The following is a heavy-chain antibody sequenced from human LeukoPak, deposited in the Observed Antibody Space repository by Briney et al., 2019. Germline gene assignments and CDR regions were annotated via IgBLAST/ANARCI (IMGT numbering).Heavy chain of an antibody. J-gene: IGHJ6*02. D-gene: IGHD3-10*01. CDR2: IRSKAYGGTT. CDR1: GFTLGDYA. Sequence: GGSLRLSCTASGFTLGDYAMSWVRQAPGKGLEWVGFIRSKAYGGTTEYAASVKGRFTISRDDSKSIAYLQMNSLKTEDTAVYYCTRESAGSGSYYYYYYGMDVWGQGTTVTVSS. V-gene: IGHV3-49*04. CDR3: TRESAGSGSYYYYYYGMDV.